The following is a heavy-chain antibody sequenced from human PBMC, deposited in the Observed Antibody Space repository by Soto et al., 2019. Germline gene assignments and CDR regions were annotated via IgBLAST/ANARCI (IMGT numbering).Heavy chain of an antibody. CDR3: ARLVGATTYYYGMDV. D-gene: IGHD1-26*01. V-gene: IGHV4-39*01. J-gene: IGHJ6*02. CDR2: IYYSGST. CDR1: GGSISSSSYY. Sequence: PSETLSLTCTVSGGSISSSSYYWGWIRQPPGKGLEWIGSIYYSGSTYYNPSLRSRVTISVDTSKNQFSLKLSSVTAADTAVYYCARLVGATTYYYGMDVWGQGTTVTVSS.